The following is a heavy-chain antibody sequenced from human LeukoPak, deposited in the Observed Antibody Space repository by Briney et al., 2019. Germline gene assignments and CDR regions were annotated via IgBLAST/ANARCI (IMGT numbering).Heavy chain of an antibody. Sequence: SVKVSCKASGGTFSSYAISWVRQAPGQGLEWMGGIIPIFGTANYAQKFQGRVTITAGESTSTAYMELSSLRSEDTAVYYCARVPLDIVVVPAAGGRGFYFDYWGQGTLVTVSS. CDR1: GGTFSSYA. V-gene: IGHV1-69*01. CDR3: ARVPLDIVVVPAAGGRGFYFDY. J-gene: IGHJ4*02. D-gene: IGHD2-2*01. CDR2: IIPIFGTA.